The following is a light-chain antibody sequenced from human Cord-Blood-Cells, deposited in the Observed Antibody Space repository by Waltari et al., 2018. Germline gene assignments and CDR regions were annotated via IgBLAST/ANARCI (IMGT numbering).Light chain of an antibody. CDR2: VAS. Sequence: DIQMTQSLSSLSASAGDRVTITCQASQDISNYLNWYQQKPGKAPKRLIYVASNLETGVPSRFSGSGSGTDFTFTISSLQPEDIATYYCQQYDNLPPYSFGQGTKLEIK. CDR3: QQYDNLPPYS. V-gene: IGKV1-33*01. J-gene: IGKJ2*03. CDR1: QDISNY.